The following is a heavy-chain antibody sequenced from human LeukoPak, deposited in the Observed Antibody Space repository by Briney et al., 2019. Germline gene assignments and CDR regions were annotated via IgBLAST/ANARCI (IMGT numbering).Heavy chain of an antibody. D-gene: IGHD3-10*01. CDR3: AREEVITMVRNWFDP. V-gene: IGHV1-69*05. CDR2: IIPIFGTA. CDR1: GGTFSSYA. J-gene: IGHJ5*02. Sequence: ASVKVSCKASGGTFSSYAISWVRQAPGQGLEWMGRIIPIFGTANYAQKFQGGVTITTDESTSTAYMELSSLRSEDTAVYYCAREEVITMVRNWFDPWGQGTLVTVSS.